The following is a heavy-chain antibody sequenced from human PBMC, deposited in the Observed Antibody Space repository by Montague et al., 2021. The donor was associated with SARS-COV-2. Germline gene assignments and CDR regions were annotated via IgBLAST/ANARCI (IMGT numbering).Heavy chain of an antibody. CDR1: GGSFSGYY. J-gene: IGHJ4*02. CDR2: INHSGTT. CDR3: ARWDPPTLTLLGLRGKSARDY. Sequence: SETLSLTCAVYGGSFSGYYWTWIRQSPGKGLEWIAEINHSGTTNYNFNPSLRSRVTISVYTSKSQFSLKLSSVTAADTGVYYCARWDPPTLTLLGLRGKSARDYWGQGTMVTVSS. V-gene: IGHV4-34*01. D-gene: IGHD4-23*01.